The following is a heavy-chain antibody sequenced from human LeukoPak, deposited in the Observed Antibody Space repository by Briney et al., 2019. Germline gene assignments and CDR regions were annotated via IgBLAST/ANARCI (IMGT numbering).Heavy chain of an antibody. CDR2: IYHSGST. CDR3: ARGTKDYYYGMDV. J-gene: IGHJ6*02. D-gene: IGHD2-8*01. CDR1: GGSISSGGYS. V-gene: IGHV4-30-2*01. Sequence: SETLSLTCAVSGGSISSGGYSWSWIRQPPGKGLEWIGYIYHSGSTHYNPSLKSRVTISVDRSKNQFSLKLSSVTAADTAVYYCARGTKDYYYGMDVWGQGTTVTVSS.